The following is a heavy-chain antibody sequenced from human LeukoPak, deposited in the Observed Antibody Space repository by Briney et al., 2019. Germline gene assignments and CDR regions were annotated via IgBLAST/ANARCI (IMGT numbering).Heavy chain of an antibody. J-gene: IGHJ4*02. CDR1: GYTFTSYY. D-gene: IGHD3-22*01. CDR2: INPSGGST. Sequence: ASVKVSCKASGYTFTSYYMHWVRQAPGQGLEWMGIINPSGGSTSYAQKFQGRVTMTRDTSTSTVYMELSSLRSEDTAVYYCAREEGVDSSGYPIDYWGQGTLVTVSS. CDR3: AREEGVDSSGYPIDY. V-gene: IGHV1-46*01.